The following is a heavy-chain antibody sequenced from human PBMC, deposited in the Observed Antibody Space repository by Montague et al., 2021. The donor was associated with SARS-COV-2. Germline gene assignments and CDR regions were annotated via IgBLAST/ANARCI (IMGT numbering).Heavy chain of an antibody. CDR3: ARVFPRWLQFDPYFDY. V-gene: IGHV4-59*01. CDR1: GGSISSYY. Sequence: SETLSLTCTVSGGSISSYYWSWIRQPPGKGLEWIGNIYYSGSTNXXPSLKSRVTISVDTSKNQFSLKLSSVTAADTAVDDCARVFPRWLQFDPYFDYWGQGTLITVSS. D-gene: IGHD5-24*01. J-gene: IGHJ4*02. CDR2: IYYSGST.